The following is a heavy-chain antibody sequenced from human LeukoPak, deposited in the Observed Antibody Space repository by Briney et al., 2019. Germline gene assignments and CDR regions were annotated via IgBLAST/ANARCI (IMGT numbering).Heavy chain of an antibody. CDR1: GDSVSSGDYY. CDR2: IYYSGST. J-gene: IGHJ3*02. CDR3: ARDLSPQKVFGVVRLAFDI. D-gene: IGHD3-3*01. V-gene: IGHV4-30-4*01. Sequence: SQTLSLTCTVSGDSVSSGDYYWSWVRQPPGKGLEWIVYIYYSGSTFYNPSLKSRVAMSVDTSKDQFSLKLSSVTAADTAVYYCARDLSPQKVFGVVRLAFDIWGQGTMVTVSS.